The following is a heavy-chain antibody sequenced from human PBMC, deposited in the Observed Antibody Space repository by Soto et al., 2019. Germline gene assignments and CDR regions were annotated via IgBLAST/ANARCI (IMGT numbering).Heavy chain of an antibody. CDR1: GGTFNNYA. CDR3: ECFDGTLVRGGRSSPYEMDV. Sequence: QVLLVQSGPEVKKPGSSVKVSCKASGGTFNNYAINWVRQAPGKGLEWMGGIIPTFGTGNHAQKFQGRVTITADESTTTAYLELNSLRSEDTAIFYCECFDGTLVRGGRSSPYEMDVWGQGTTVIVSS. CDR2: IIPTFGTG. J-gene: IGHJ6*02. V-gene: IGHV1-69*01. D-gene: IGHD3-10*01.